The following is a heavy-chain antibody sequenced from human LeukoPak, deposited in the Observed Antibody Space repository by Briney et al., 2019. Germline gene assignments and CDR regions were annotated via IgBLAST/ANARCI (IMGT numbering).Heavy chain of an antibody. CDR2: ISYDGSNK. CDR1: GFTFSSYG. V-gene: IGHV3-30*18. Sequence: SGGSLRLSCAASGFTFSSYGMHWVRQAPGKGLEWVAVISYDGSNKYYADSVKGRFTISRDNSKNTLYLQMNSLRAEDTAVYYCAKDQTRGSYHPEYFQHWGQGTLVTVSS. D-gene: IGHD1-26*01. J-gene: IGHJ1*01. CDR3: AKDQTRGSYHPEYFQH.